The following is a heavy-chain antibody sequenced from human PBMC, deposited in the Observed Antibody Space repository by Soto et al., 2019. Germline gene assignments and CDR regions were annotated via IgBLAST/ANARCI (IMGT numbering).Heavy chain of an antibody. J-gene: IGHJ6*03. Sequence: SVKVSCKASGGTFRSYTISWLRQAPGQGLEWMGRIIPILGIANYAQKFQGRVTITADKSTSTAYMELSSLRSEDTAVYYCARDITGYQLLYYYYYMDVWGKGTTVTVSS. CDR2: IIPILGIA. V-gene: IGHV1-69*04. D-gene: IGHD2-2*01. CDR1: GGTFRSYT. CDR3: ARDITGYQLLYYYYYMDV.